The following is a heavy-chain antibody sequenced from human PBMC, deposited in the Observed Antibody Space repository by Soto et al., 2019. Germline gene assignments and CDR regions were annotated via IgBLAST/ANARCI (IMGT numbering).Heavy chain of an antibody. J-gene: IGHJ5*02. CDR3: TSPGVAAAGNWFDP. D-gene: IGHD6-13*01. CDR1: GFTFSSYS. V-gene: IGHV3-73*01. Sequence: GGSLRLSCAASGFTFSSYSMHWVRQASGKGLEWVGRIRSKANSYATAYAASVKGRFTISGDDSKNTAYLQMNSLKTEDTAVYYCTSPGVAAAGNWFDPWGQGTLVTVSS. CDR2: IRSKANSYAT.